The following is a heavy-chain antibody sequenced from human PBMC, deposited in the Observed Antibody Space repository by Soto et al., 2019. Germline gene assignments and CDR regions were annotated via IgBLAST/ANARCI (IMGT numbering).Heavy chain of an antibody. CDR3: ARSTYSSSWRNYYYYGMDV. CDR2: TYYRSKWYN. J-gene: IGHJ6*02. D-gene: IGHD6-13*01. V-gene: IGHV6-1*01. CDR1: GDSVSSNSAA. Sequence: PSQTLSLTCAISGDSVSSNSAAWNWIRQSPSRGLEWLGRTYYRSKWYNDYAVSVKSRITINPDTSKNQFSLQLNSVTPEDTAVYYCARSTYSSSWRNYYYYGMDVWGQGTTVTVSS.